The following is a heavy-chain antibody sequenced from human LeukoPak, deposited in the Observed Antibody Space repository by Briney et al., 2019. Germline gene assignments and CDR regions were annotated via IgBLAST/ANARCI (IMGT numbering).Heavy chain of an antibody. CDR3: ARWDDSDWGFGN. D-gene: IGHD6-19*01. Sequence: MTSETLSLTCIVSGVSISSYSWNWIRQSPGEGLEWVGYFSNRGTTSYNPSLNSRVTISVDTSKNQLSLKLTSVTDADTAVYYCARWDDSDWGFGNWGPGTLVTVSS. CDR1: GVSISSYS. V-gene: IGHV4-59*08. CDR2: FSNRGTT. J-gene: IGHJ4*02.